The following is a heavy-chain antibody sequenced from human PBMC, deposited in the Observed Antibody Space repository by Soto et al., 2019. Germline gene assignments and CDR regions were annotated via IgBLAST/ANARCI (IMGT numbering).Heavy chain of an antibody. V-gene: IGHV4-59*08. CDR3: ARGAGIAVAGTPGYFDY. D-gene: IGHD6-19*01. CDR1: GGSISSYY. Sequence: SETLSLTCTVSGGSISSYYWSWIRQPPGKGLEWIGYIYYSGSTNYNPSLKSRVTISVDTSKNQFSLKLSSVTAADTAVYFCARGAGIAVAGTPGYFDYWGQGTLVTVSS. J-gene: IGHJ4*02. CDR2: IYYSGST.